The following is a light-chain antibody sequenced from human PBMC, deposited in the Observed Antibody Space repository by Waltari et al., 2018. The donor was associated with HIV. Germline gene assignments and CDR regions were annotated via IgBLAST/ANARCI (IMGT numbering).Light chain of an antibody. V-gene: IGKV3-15*01. CDR2: GAH. CDR3: QQYNSSPT. J-gene: IGKJ2*01. Sequence: ETLMTQPPATLAGSPGDRATLSCKASQSAATNIAWYQQKPGQPIRLLMYGAHTTATGVSGRFSGSGSGTDFTLTINNLQSDDSAVYFCQQYNSSPTFGQGTKVEV. CDR1: QSAATN.